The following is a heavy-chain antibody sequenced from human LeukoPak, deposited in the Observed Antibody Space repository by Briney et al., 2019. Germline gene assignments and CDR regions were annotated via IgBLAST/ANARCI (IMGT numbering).Heavy chain of an antibody. D-gene: IGHD1-7*01. J-gene: IGHJ3*02. CDR1: GFTFSSYS. CDR3: TRPGITGTMGYGAFNI. V-gene: IGHV3-21*01. Sequence: PGGSLRLSCAASGFTFSSYSINWVRQAPGKGLGWVSSIDSSSSYLYYADSVKGRFTISRDNAKNSLFLQMNSLRVEDTAVYYCTRPGITGTMGYGAFNIWGQGPRVTVSS. CDR2: IDSSSSYL.